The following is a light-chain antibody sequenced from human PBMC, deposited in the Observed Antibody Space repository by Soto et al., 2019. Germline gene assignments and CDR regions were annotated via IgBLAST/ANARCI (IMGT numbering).Light chain of an antibody. J-gene: IGKJ4*01. CDR3: HQYGTSPLT. Sequence: EIVLAQSPGIVPLSPGERATLSCRASQTISGTSLAWYQQKPGQAPRLLIYGASSRATGIPDRFTGSGSATDFTLTISRLEPEDFGIYYCHQYGTSPLTFGGGTKVEIK. V-gene: IGKV3-20*01. CDR1: QTISGTS. CDR2: GAS.